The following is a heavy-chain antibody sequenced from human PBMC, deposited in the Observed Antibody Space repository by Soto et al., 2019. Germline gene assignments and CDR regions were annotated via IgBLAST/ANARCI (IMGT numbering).Heavy chain of an antibody. CDR1: GGTFSSYA. D-gene: IGHD6-13*01. V-gene: IGHV1-69*06. J-gene: IGHJ6*02. CDR2: IIPIFGTA. CDR3: ARDPPGGSSPGPTHYGMDV. Sequence: QVQLVQSGAEVKKPGSSVKVSCKASGGTFSSYAISWGRQAPGQGLEWMGGIIPIFGTANYAQKFQGRVTITADKATSTAYMELSSLRSEDTAVYYCARDPPGGSSPGPTHYGMDVWGQGTTVTVSS.